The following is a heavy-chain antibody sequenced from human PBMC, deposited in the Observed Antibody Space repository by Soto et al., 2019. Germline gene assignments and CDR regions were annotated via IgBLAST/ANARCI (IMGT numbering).Heavy chain of an antibody. D-gene: IGHD6-19*01. V-gene: IGHV1-2*02. CDR2: INTKSGAT. J-gene: IGHJ4*02. Sequence: XSVKVSCKASVFPLTDYYLHCVRQAPGQGPEWGGWINTKSGATKYAKHXXGRVTRTXXTSINTDYMELSGLRSEDTAMYYCAREGDASGWFDYWGQGAMVTVSS. CDR1: VFPLTDYY. CDR3: AREGDASGWFDY.